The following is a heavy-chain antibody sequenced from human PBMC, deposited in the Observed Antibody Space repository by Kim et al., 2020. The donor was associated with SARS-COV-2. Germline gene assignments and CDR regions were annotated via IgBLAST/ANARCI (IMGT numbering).Heavy chain of an antibody. CDR2: IYYSGST. Sequence: SETLSLTCTVSGGSISSYYWSWIRQPPGKGLEWIGYIYYSGSTNYNPSLKSRVTISVDTSKNQFSLKLSSVTAADTAVYYCARDALVPDYGDINWFDPWGQGTLVTVSS. J-gene: IGHJ5*02. CDR3: ARDALVPDYGDINWFDP. CDR1: GGSISSYY. D-gene: IGHD4-17*01. V-gene: IGHV4-59*13.